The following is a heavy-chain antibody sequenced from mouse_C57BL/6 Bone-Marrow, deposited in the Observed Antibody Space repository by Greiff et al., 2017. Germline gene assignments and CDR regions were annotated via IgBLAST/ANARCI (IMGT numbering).Heavy chain of an antibody. CDR1: GYTFTDYY. V-gene: IGHV1-26*01. CDR2: INPNHGGT. CDR3: ARGIGDSFDYYAMDY. Sequence: VQLQQSGPELVKPGASVKISCKASGYTFTDYYMNWVKQSHGKSLEWIGDINPNHGGTSYTPKFQGKATLTVDKSSSTAYMGLRSLTSEDSAVYYCARGIGDSFDYYAMDYWGQGTSVTVSA. J-gene: IGHJ4*01. D-gene: IGHD2-12*01.